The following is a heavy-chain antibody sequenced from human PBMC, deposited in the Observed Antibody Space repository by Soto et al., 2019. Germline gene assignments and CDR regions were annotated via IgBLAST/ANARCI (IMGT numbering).Heavy chain of an antibody. CDR1: GGSINSGDYY. D-gene: IGHD3-10*01. Sequence: QVQLQESGPGLVKTSQTLSLTCTVSGGSINSGDYYWSWIRQHPGKGLEWIGYIYYSGTTYYNPSLKSRVTISVDTSKSQFSLKLSSVTAADTAVYYCAREEVAYYGSGSYNGFDPWGQGTLVTVSS. J-gene: IGHJ5*02. CDR2: IYYSGTT. V-gene: IGHV4-31*03. CDR3: AREEVAYYGSGSYNGFDP.